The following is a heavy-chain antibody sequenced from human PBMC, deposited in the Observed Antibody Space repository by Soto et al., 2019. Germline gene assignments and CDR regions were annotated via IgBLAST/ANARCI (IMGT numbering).Heavy chain of an antibody. CDR2: ISGSGGST. CDR1: GFTFSSYA. Sequence: GGSMRLSCAASGFTFSSYAMSWVRQAPGKGLEWVSAISGSGGSTYYADSVKGRFTISRDNSKNTLYLQMNSLRAEDTAVYYCAKSARRYYYDSSGYCFDYWGQGTLVTVSS. D-gene: IGHD3-22*01. J-gene: IGHJ4*02. V-gene: IGHV3-23*01. CDR3: AKSARRYYYDSSGYCFDY.